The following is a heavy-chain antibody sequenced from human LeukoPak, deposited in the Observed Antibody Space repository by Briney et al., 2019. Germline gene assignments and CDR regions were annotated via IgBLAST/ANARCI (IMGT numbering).Heavy chain of an antibody. CDR3: ARTIREQWLTIDY. J-gene: IGHJ4*02. CDR1: GFTFSSYA. Sequence: PGGSLRLSCAASGFTFSSYAMSWVRQAPGKGLEWVANIKQDGSAKYYVDSVKGRFTISRDNAKNSLHLQMNSLGAEDTAVYYCARTIREQWLTIDYWGQGTLVTFSS. D-gene: IGHD6-19*01. V-gene: IGHV3-7*01. CDR2: IKQDGSAK.